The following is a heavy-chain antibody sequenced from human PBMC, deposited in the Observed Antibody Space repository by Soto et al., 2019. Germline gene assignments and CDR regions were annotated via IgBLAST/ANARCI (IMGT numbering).Heavy chain of an antibody. V-gene: IGHV1-8*02. D-gene: IGHD1-1*01. CDR3: EVTTGY. CDR1: GYTFTSYA. Sequence: ASVKVSCKASGYTFTSYAMHWVRQAPGQGPEYMGWVSPENKNAGYAPQFRGRVSMTTDTTISTAYLEVTNLTYEDTAVYYCEVTTGYWGQGTMVTVSS. J-gene: IGHJ4*02. CDR2: VSPENKNA.